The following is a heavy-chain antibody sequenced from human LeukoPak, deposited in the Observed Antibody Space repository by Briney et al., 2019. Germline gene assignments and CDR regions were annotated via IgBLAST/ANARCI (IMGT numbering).Heavy chain of an antibody. CDR2: INPSGGST. J-gene: IGHJ5*02. Sequence: ASVKVSCKASGYTFTSYYMHWVRQAPGQGLEWMGIINPSGGSTSYAQKFQGRVTMTRDTSTSTVYMELSSLRSEDTAVYYCARSEYGFWSGSLLNWFDPWGQGTLVTVSS. V-gene: IGHV1-46*03. CDR1: GYTFTSYY. D-gene: IGHD3-3*01. CDR3: ARSEYGFWSGSLLNWFDP.